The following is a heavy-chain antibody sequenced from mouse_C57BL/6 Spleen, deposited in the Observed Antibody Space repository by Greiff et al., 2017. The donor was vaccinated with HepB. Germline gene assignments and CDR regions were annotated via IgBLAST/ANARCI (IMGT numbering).Heavy chain of an antibody. CDR2: IYPGDGDT. J-gene: IGHJ3*01. CDR1: GYAFSSSW. Sequence: QVQLQQSGPELVKPGASVKISCKASGYAFSSSWMNWVKQRPGKGLEWIGRIYPGDGDTNDNGKFKGKATLTADKTSSTAYMQLSSLTSEDSAVYFCARAITTVVGRFAYWGQGTLVTVSA. V-gene: IGHV1-82*01. D-gene: IGHD1-1*01. CDR3: ARAITTVVGRFAY.